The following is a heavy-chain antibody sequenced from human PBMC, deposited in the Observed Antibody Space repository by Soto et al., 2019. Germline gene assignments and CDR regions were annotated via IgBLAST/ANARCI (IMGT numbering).Heavy chain of an antibody. CDR2: IIPIFGTA. D-gene: IGHD2-21*02. CDR1: GGTFSSYA. CDR3: ASPRCGGDCSDQGAEYFQH. V-gene: IGHV1-69*13. J-gene: IGHJ1*01. Sequence: GASVKVSCKASGGTFSSYAISWVRQAPGQGLEWMGGIIPIFGTANYAQKFQGRVTITADESTSTAYMELNSLRSEDTAVYYCASPRCGGDCSDQGAEYFQHWGQGTLVTVSS.